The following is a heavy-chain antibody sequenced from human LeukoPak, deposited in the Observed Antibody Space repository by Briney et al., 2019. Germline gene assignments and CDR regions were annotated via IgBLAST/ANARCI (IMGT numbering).Heavy chain of an antibody. CDR3: ARDLSSSSPRHAFDI. Sequence: TFSSHHMNWVRQHPGKGLEWIGYIYYSGSTYYNPSLKSRVTISVDTSKNQFSLKLSSVTAADTAVYYCARDLSSSSPRHAFDIWGQGTMVTVSS. CDR2: IYYSGST. CDR1: TFSSHH. V-gene: IGHV4-31*02. D-gene: IGHD6-6*01. J-gene: IGHJ3*02.